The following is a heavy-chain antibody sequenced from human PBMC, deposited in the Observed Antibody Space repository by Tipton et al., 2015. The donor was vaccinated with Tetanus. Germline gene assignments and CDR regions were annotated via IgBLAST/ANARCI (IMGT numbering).Heavy chain of an antibody. CDR1: GYSFNNFW. J-gene: IGHJ5*02. CDR2: IYPGDSDT. Sequence: HLVQSGAELRKPGESLKISCKGSGYSFNNFWIGWVRQKPGKGLEWMGIIYPGDSDTRYSPSFQGHVTISADRSNSTAYLQWSSLKASDTAMYYCARHRAGTFASWFDPWGQGTLVTVSS. V-gene: IGHV5-51*01. CDR3: ARHRAGTFASWFDP. D-gene: IGHD2/OR15-2a*01.